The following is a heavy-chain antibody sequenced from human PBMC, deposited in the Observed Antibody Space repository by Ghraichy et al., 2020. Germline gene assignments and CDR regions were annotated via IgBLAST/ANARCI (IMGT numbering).Heavy chain of an antibody. CDR2: IWYDGSNK. Sequence: GGSLRLSCGASGFTFRSYFMDWVRRAPGKGLEWVAVIWYDGSNKYYADSVKGRFTISRDNSKNTLYLQMNSLRAEDTAVYYCARGVGYCTTASCFGGMDVWGQGTTVSVSS. CDR3: ARGVGYCTTASCFGGMDV. J-gene: IGHJ6*02. V-gene: IGHV3-33*01. CDR1: GFTFRSYF. D-gene: IGHD2-2*01.